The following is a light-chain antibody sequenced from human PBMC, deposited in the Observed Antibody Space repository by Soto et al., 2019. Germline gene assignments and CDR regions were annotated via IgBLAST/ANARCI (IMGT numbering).Light chain of an antibody. Sequence: QSALTQPASVSGSPRQSITISCTGTSSDIGSYHLVSWYQQHPGKAPKLIIYGVTNRPSGVSNRFSGSKSGNTASLTISGLQAEDEADYHCSSYTSGSSHYVFGTGTKLTVL. V-gene: IGLV2-14*02. CDR1: SSDIGSYHL. CDR2: GVT. J-gene: IGLJ1*01. CDR3: SSYTSGSSHYV.